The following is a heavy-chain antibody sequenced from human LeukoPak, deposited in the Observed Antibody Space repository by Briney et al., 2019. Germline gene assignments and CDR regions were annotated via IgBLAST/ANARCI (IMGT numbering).Heavy chain of an antibody. D-gene: IGHD4/OR15-4a*01. CDR1: GDSVSSNTAA. CDR3: VRQSYGGSLGRSDAFEV. Sequence: SQTLSLTCAISGDSVSSNTAAWNWIRQSPSRGLEWLGRTYYRSKWYTDYAVSLKSRLIINPDTSKNQFSLQLNSVIPEDTAVYYCVRQSYGGSLGRSDAFEVWGQGTMVPVS. J-gene: IGHJ3*01. CDR2: TYYRSKWYT. V-gene: IGHV6-1*01.